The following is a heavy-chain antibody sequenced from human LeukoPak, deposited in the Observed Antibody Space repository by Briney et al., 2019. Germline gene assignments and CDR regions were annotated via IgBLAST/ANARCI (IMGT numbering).Heavy chain of an antibody. D-gene: IGHD2-2*01. CDR3: ARVLDCSSTSCYGGFDY. CDR1: GGSFSGYY. J-gene: IGHJ4*02. Sequence: SETLSLTCAVYGGSFSGYYWSWIRQPPGKGLEWIGEINHSGSTNYNPSLKSRVTISVDTSKNQFSLKLSSVTAADTAVYYCARVLDCSSTSCYGGFDYWGQGTLVTVSS. V-gene: IGHV4-34*01. CDR2: INHSGST.